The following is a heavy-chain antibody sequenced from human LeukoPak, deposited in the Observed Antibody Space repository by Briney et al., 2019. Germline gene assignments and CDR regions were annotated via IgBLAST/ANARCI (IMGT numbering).Heavy chain of an antibody. D-gene: IGHD3-10*01. CDR1: GVSISSGGYY. CDR2: IYYSGST. V-gene: IGHV4-31*03. CDR3: ARGYGSGSYYIGRPYFDY. Sequence: SQTLSLTCTVSGVSISSGGYYWSWIRQHPGKGLEWIGYIYYSGSTYYNPSLKSRVTISVDTSKNQFSLKLSSVTAADTAVYYCARGYGSGSYYIGRPYFDYWGQGTLVTVSS. J-gene: IGHJ4*02.